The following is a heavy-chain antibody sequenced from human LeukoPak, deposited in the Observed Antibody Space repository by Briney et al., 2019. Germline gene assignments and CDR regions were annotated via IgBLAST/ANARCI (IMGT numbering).Heavy chain of an antibody. Sequence: PGGSLRLSCAASGFTFSSYAMSWVRQAPGRGLEWVSAISGSGGSTYYADSVKGRFTISRDNSENTLYLQMNSLRAEDTAVYYCAKDSSGWHRACFDYWGQGTLVTVSS. J-gene: IGHJ4*02. CDR3: AKDSSGWHRACFDY. D-gene: IGHD6-19*01. CDR2: ISGSGGST. V-gene: IGHV3-23*01. CDR1: GFTFSSYA.